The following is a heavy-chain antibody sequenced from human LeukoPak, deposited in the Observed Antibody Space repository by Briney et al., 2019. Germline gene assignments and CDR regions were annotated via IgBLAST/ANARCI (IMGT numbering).Heavy chain of an antibody. CDR3: ARGVFTVTTRGDYHYYMDV. J-gene: IGHJ6*03. Sequence: SETLSLTCTVSGGSISSYYWSWIRQPAGKGLEWIGHISYSGSSDYNPSLKSRLSISLDTSRNQFSLNLGSVTAADTAVYYCARGVFTVTTRGDYHYYMDVWGRGTTVTVSS. CDR2: ISYSGSS. D-gene: IGHD4-17*01. V-gene: IGHV4-59*01. CDR1: GGSISSYY.